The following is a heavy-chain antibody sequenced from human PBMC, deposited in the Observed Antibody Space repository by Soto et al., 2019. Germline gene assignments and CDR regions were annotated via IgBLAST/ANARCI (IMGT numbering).Heavy chain of an antibody. D-gene: IGHD4-4*01. V-gene: IGHV4-39*01. CDR2: IYYSGST. Sequence: QLQLQESGPGLVKPSETLSLTCTVSGGSISSSNYYWGWIRQPPGKGLEWIATIYYSGSTYYNPSLKSRVTISLDTSKNQFSLKLSSVTAADTAVYYCARHSYTNYVWFDPWGQGTLVTVSS. CDR1: GGSISSSNYY. CDR3: ARHSYTNYVWFDP. J-gene: IGHJ5*02.